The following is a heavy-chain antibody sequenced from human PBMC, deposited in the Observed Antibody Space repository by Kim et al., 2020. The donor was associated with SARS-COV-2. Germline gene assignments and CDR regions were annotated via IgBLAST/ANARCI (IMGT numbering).Heavy chain of an antibody. J-gene: IGHJ5*02. CDR2: IYYSGST. Sequence: SETLSLTCTVSGGSVSSGSYYWSWIRQPPGKGLEWIGYIYYSGSTNYNPSLKSRVTISVDTSKNQFSLKLSSVTAADTAVYYCAREAHNWNYFSWFDPWGQGTLVTVSS. CDR1: GGSVSSGSYY. V-gene: IGHV4-61*01. CDR3: AREAHNWNYFSWFDP. D-gene: IGHD1-7*01.